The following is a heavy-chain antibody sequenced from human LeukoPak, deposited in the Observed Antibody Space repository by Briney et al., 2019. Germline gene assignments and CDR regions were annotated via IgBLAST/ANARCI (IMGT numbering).Heavy chain of an antibody. D-gene: IGHD6-13*01. V-gene: IGHV3-11*01. CDR2: ISSSGSTI. CDR3: VREASSSWHFDY. Sequence: GGSLRLSCAASGFTFSDYYMSWIRQAPGKGLEWVSYISSSGSTIYYADSVKGRFTISRDNAKNSLYLQMNSLRAEDTAVYYCVREASSSWHFDYWGQGTLVTVSS. CDR1: GFTFSDYY. J-gene: IGHJ4*02.